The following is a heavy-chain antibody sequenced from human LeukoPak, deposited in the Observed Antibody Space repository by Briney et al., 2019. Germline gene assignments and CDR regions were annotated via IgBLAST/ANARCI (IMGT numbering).Heavy chain of an antibody. Sequence: GGSLRLSCAASGFTFSSYSMNWVRQAPGKGLEWVSSISSSSSYIYYADSVKGRFTISRDNAKNSLYLQMNSLRAEDTAVYYCASLYYYDSGVDYWGQGTLVTVSS. CDR2: ISSSSSYI. CDR3: ASLYYYDSGVDY. J-gene: IGHJ4*02. CDR1: GFTFSSYS. D-gene: IGHD3-22*01. V-gene: IGHV3-21*04.